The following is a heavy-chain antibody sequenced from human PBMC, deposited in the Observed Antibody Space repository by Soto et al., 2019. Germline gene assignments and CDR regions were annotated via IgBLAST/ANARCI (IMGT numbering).Heavy chain of an antibody. CDR1: GGSINSGNW. D-gene: IGHD3-10*01. CDR3: ARDVLLLWFGESASRHFDL. V-gene: IGHV4-4*02. Sequence: QVQLQESGPGLLKPSETLSLTCAVSGGSINSGNWWNWVRQPPGKGLEWIGEIYQSGSTKYNPSLQSRVPISVDMSKDPFSLQLRAVSAAETAVYYWARDVLLLWFGESASRHFDLWGRGTLVTVSS. CDR2: IYQSGST. J-gene: IGHJ2*01.